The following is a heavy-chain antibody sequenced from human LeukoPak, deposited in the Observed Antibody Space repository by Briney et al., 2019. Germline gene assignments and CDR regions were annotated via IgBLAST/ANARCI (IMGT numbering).Heavy chain of an antibody. CDR1: GGSISNSY. J-gene: IGHJ4*02. CDR3: ARRASRENYFDY. Sequence: SETLSLTCSVSGGSISNSYWNWIRQPPGKGLEWIGYISYCGTTNSNPSLKSRVTLSVDTSKNELSLKLNSVTAADTAVYYCARRASRENYFDYWGQGALVTVSS. V-gene: IGHV4-59*08. CDR2: ISYCGTT. D-gene: IGHD5-24*01.